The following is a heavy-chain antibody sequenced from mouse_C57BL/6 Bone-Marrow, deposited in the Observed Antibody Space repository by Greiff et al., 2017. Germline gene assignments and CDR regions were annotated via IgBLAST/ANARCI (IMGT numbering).Heavy chain of an antibody. CDR3: AREYYYGSTFDY. CDR1: GYTFTSYW. Sequence: QVQLQQSGAELVMPGASVKLSCKASGYTFTSYWMHWVKQRPGQGLEWIGEIDPSDSYTNYNQKFKGKSTLTVDKSSSTAYMQLSSLTSEDSAVYYCAREYYYGSTFDYWGQGTTLTVSS. D-gene: IGHD1-1*01. J-gene: IGHJ2*01. V-gene: IGHV1-69*01. CDR2: IDPSDSYT.